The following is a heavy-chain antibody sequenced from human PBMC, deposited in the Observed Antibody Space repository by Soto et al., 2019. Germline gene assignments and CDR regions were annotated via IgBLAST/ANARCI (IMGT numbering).Heavy chain of an antibody. Sequence: QVQLVQSGAEVKKPGASVKVSCKASGYTFTSYAMHWVRQAPGQRLEWMGWINAGNGNTKYSQKFQGRVTITRDTSASTAYMELSSLRSEDTAVYYCIRCGWYMGFDYWGQGTLVTVSS. CDR3: IRCGWYMGFDY. CDR2: INAGNGNT. V-gene: IGHV1-3*01. D-gene: IGHD6-19*01. CDR1: GYTFTSYA. J-gene: IGHJ4*02.